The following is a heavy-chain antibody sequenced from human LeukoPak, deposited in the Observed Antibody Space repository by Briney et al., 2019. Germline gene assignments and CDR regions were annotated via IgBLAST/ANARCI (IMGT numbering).Heavy chain of an antibody. CDR3: ARVDRWKLSPPDV. CDR2: MNPNSGNT. CDR1: GYTFSSYD. V-gene: IGHV1-8*03. J-gene: IGHJ6*04. Sequence: GSSVKVSCKASGYTFSSYDISWVRQATGQGLEWMGWMNPNSGNTGYAQKFQGRVTITRNTSISTAYMELSSLRSEDTAVYYCARVDRWKLSPPDVWGKGTTVTVSS. D-gene: IGHD4-23*01.